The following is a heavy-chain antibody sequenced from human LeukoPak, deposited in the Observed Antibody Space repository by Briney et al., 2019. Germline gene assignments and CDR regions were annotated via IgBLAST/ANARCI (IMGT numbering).Heavy chain of an antibody. J-gene: IGHJ5*02. CDR1: GFTFSSYA. CDR3: ARDSAVRGVITTNWFDP. Sequence: GGSLRLSCAASGFTFSSYAMSWVRQAPGKGLEWVSYISSSSSTIYYADSVKGRFTISRDNAKNSLYLQMNSLRDEDTAVYYCARDSAVRGVITTNWFDPWGQGTLVTVSS. D-gene: IGHD3-10*01. CDR2: ISSSSSTI. V-gene: IGHV3-48*02.